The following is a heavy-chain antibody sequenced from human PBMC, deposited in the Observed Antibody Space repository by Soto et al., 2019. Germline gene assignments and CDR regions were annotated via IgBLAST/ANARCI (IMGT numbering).Heavy chain of an antibody. CDR2: TNQDGRER. Sequence: EVQLVESGGGLVQPGESLRLSCVASGFTFRNYWMSWLRQAPGKGLEWVANTNQDGRERYSVDSVKGRFTISRDNAKNSMHLQMNSLRAEDTAVYYCARDGSGYSTDWGQGTLVTVSS. D-gene: IGHD5-18*01. V-gene: IGHV3-7*01. CDR1: GFTFRNYW. J-gene: IGHJ4*02. CDR3: ARDGSGYSTD.